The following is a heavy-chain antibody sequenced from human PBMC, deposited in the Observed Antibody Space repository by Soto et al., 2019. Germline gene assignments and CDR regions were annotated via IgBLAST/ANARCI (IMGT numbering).Heavy chain of an antibody. V-gene: IGHV4-34*01. CDR3: ARGRGDIVVVVAATRGNWFDP. J-gene: IGHJ5*02. D-gene: IGHD2-15*01. CDR1: GGSVSGYY. CDR2: INHSGST. Sequence: QVQLQQWGAGLLKPSETLSLTCAVYGGSVSGYYWSWIRQPPGKGLEWIGEINHSGSTNYNPSLKSRVIISVNTSKNQFSLKLSSVTAADTAVYYCARGRGDIVVVVAATRGNWFDPWGQGTLVTVSS.